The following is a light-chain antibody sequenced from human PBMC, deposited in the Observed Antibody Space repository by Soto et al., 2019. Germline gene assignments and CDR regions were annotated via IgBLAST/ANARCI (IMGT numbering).Light chain of an antibody. CDR3: SSYTGSSPLL. CDR1: SRDVGGYNY. CDR2: EVS. Sequence: QSALTQPASVSGSPGQSITISCTGTSRDVGGYNYVSWYHQHPGKAPKLMIYEVSNRPSGVSNRFSGSKSGKTASLTISGLQAEDEGDYYCSSYTGSSPLLFGGGTKLTVL. V-gene: IGLV2-14*01. J-gene: IGLJ2*01.